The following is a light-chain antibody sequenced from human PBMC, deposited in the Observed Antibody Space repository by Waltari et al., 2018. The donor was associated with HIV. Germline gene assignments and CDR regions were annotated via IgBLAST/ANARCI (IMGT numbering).Light chain of an antibody. CDR3: QAWDSRSVV. CDR2: QDS. V-gene: IGLV3-1*01. CDR1: KLGAKY. Sequence: SYELTQPPSVSVSPGQTASITCSGDKLGAKYACWYQQKPGQSPVLVIYQDSKRPSGIPERFSGSNSGNTATLTISGTQAMDEADYYCQAWDSRSVVFGGGTKLTVL. J-gene: IGLJ2*01.